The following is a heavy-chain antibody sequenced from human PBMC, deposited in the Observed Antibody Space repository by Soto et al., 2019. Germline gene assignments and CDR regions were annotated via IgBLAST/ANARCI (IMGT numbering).Heavy chain of an antibody. CDR3: ARGGSDEPYHSFDY. V-gene: IGHV3-30-3*01. CDR2: ISYDGSNK. CDR1: GFTFSSYA. J-gene: IGHJ4*02. D-gene: IGHD2-2*02. Sequence: QVQLVESGGGVVQPGRSLRLSCAASGFTFSSYAMHWVRQAPGKGLEWVAVISYDGSNKYYADSVKGRFTISRDNSKNTLYLQMNSLRAEDTAVYYCARGGSDEPYHSFDYWGQGTLVTVSS.